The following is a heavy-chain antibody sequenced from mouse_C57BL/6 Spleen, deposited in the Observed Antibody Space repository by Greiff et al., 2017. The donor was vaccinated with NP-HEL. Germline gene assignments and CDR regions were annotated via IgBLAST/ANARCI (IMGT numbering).Heavy chain of an antibody. V-gene: IGHV5-17*01. CDR3: AREDVYYGSGYVNAMDY. CDR2: ISSGSSTI. J-gene: IGHJ4*01. Sequence: EVQVVESGGGLVKPGGSLKLSCAASGFTFSDYGMHWVRQAPEKGLEWVAYISSGSSTIYYADTVKGRFTISRDNAKNTLLLQMTSLRSEDTAMYYCAREDVYYGSGYVNAMDYWGQGTSVTVSS. D-gene: IGHD1-1*01. CDR1: GFTFSDYG.